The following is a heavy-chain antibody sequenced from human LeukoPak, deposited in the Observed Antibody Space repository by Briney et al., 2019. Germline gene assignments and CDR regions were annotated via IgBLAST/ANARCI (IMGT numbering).Heavy chain of an antibody. CDR1: GFTFSDYY. V-gene: IGHV4-59*01. CDR2: IYYSGST. CDR3: ARGAGLDY. Sequence: SGGSLRLSCAASGFTFSDYYMSWIRQPPGKGLEWIGYIYYSGSTNYNPSLKSRVTISVDTSKNQFSLKLSSVTAADTAVYYCARGAGLDYWGQGTLVTVSS. J-gene: IGHJ4*02.